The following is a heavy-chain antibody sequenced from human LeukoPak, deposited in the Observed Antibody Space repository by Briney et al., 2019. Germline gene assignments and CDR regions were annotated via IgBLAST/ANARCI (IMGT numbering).Heavy chain of an antibody. Sequence: GGSLRLSCAASGFTFSDSWMHWVRQPPGKGLVGVSRINTDGSDTTYADSVKGRFTISRDNAKSTLYLQMHSLRAEDTAVYYCTRDDYGKGIDYWGQGTLVTVSS. CDR2: INTDGSDT. J-gene: IGHJ4*02. CDR3: TRDDYGKGIDY. V-gene: IGHV3-74*01. D-gene: IGHD4-17*01. CDR1: GFTFSDSW.